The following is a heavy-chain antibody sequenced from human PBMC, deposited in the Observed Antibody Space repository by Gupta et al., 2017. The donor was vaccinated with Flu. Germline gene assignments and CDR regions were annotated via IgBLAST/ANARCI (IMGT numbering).Heavy chain of an antibody. D-gene: IGHD2-2*01. CDR2: ISGRGGST. V-gene: IGHV3-23*01. J-gene: IGHJ3*02. Sequence: VRQAPGKGLEWVSAISGRGGSTYYADSVKGRFTISRDNSKNTLYLQMNSLRAEDTAVYYCARSLIAYCTTTSCYGRDGCDIWGQGTMVTVSS. CDR3: ARSLIAYCTTTSCYGRDGCDI.